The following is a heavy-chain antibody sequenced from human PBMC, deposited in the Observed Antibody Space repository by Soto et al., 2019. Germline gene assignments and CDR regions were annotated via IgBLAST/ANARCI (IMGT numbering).Heavy chain of an antibody. CDR1: GFTFNSYG. J-gene: IGHJ4*01. CDR2: ITIRTGKV. CDR3: VRDRDLYRDMFHADL. V-gene: IGHV3-48*02. Sequence: PGGSLRLSCAASGFTFNSYGIHWVRQAPGKGLEWVAYITIRTGKVLYADSVRGRFTISADNAENSVILQMNSLRDEDSAVYFCVRDRDLYRDMFHADLWGQGTLVTVSS. D-gene: IGHD3-10*02.